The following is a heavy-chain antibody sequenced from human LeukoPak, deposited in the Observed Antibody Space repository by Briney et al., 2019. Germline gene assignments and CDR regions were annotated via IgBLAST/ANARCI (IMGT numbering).Heavy chain of an antibody. CDR2: ISSSSSSI. V-gene: IGHV3-48*04. J-gene: IGHJ4*02. CDR1: GFIFSSNS. D-gene: IGHD4-11*01. CDR3: ATSGYSNIDY. Sequence: GGSPRLSCAASGFIFSSNSMNWVRQAPGKGLEWVSYISSSSSSIYYADSVKGRFTISRDNAKKSLYLQMNSLRAEDTAVYYCATSGYSNIDYWGQGTLVTVSS.